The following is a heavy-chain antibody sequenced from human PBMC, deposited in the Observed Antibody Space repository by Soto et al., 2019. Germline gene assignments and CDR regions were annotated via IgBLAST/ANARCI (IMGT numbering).Heavy chain of an antibody. Sequence: PGESLKISCKGSGYSFTSYWIGWVRQMPGKGLEWMGIIYPGDSDTRYSPSFQGQVTISVDKSISTAYLQWSSLKASDTAMYYCARASHYGSGSYYKYYYYYGMDVWGQGTTVTVSS. CDR1: GYSFTSYW. D-gene: IGHD3-10*01. J-gene: IGHJ6*02. V-gene: IGHV5-51*01. CDR2: IYPGDSDT. CDR3: ARASHYGSGSYYKYYYYYGMDV.